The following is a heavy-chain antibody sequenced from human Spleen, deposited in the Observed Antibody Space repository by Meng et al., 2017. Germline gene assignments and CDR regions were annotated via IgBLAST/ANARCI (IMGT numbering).Heavy chain of an antibody. J-gene: IGHJ4*02. CDR3: ARGGGGGYTYGLAY. D-gene: IGHD5-18*01. CDR2: VYYNGHT. CDR1: GASVSSGSNY. V-gene: IGHV4-61*01. Sequence: VQLEESGPGLGRPSETLSLTCSVSGASVSSGSNYWTWIRQPPGKGLEWIGYVYYNGHTSYKPSLKSRVTISMDTSKRQFSLKLTSVTAADAAVYYCARGGGGGYTYGLAYWGQGILVTVSS.